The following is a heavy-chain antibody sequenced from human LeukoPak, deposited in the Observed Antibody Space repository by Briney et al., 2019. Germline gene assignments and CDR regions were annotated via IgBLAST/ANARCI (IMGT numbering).Heavy chain of an antibody. J-gene: IGHJ4*02. Sequence: ASVKVSCKASGYTFTSYGISWVRQAPGQGLEWMGWISAYNGNTNYAQKLQGRVTMTTDTSTTTAYMELRSLRSDDTAVYYCARDRYVHMVRGDIKLDYWGQGTLVTVYS. CDR2: ISAYNGNT. D-gene: IGHD3-10*01. CDR3: ARDRYVHMVRGDIKLDY. CDR1: GYTFTSYG. V-gene: IGHV1-18*01.